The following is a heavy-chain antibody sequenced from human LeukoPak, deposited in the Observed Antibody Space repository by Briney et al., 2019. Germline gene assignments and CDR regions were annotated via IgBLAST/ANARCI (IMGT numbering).Heavy chain of an antibody. D-gene: IGHD6-6*01. Sequence: PSETLSLTCTVSGGSISSYYWSWIRQPPGKGLEWIGYIYTSGSTNYNPSLKSRVTISVDTSKNQFSLKLGSVTAADTAVYYCARYSSSSLGAFDIWGQGTMVTVSS. J-gene: IGHJ3*02. CDR1: GGSISSYY. CDR3: ARYSSSSLGAFDI. V-gene: IGHV4-4*09. CDR2: IYTSGST.